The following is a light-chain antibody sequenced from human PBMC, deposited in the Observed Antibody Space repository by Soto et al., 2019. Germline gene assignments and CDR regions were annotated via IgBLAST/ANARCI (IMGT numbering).Light chain of an antibody. CDR2: GAS. V-gene: IGKV3-20*01. Sequence: ELVLTQSPGTLSLSPGERATLSCRASQSVSSIYLAWYQQKPGQAPRLLIYGASSRPTGIPDRFSVSGSGTDFTLTISRLEPEDFAVYYCQQYGSSALTFGGGTK. CDR1: QSVSSIY. J-gene: IGKJ4*01. CDR3: QQYGSSALT.